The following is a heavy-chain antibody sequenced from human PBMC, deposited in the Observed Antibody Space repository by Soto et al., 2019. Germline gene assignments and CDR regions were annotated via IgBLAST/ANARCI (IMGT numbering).Heavy chain of an antibody. CDR3: ARAAAGTFPWFDP. Sequence: QVQLVQSGAEVKKPGSSVKVSCKASGGTFSSYTISWVRQAPGQGLEWMGRIIPILGIANYAQKFQGRVTITADKSTSTAYMELSSLRSEDTAVYYCARAAAGTFPWFDPWGQGTLVTVSS. D-gene: IGHD6-13*01. CDR2: IIPILGIA. J-gene: IGHJ5*02. CDR1: GGTFSSYT. V-gene: IGHV1-69*02.